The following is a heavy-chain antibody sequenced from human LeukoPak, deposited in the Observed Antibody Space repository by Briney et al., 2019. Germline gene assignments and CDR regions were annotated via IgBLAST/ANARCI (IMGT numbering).Heavy chain of an antibody. D-gene: IGHD4-17*01. CDR3: ARSTVIRDFDY. V-gene: IGHV4-59*08. CDR1: GGSISSYY. Sequence: SETLSLTCTVSGGSISSYYWSWIRQPPGKGLEWIGYIYYSGSTNYNPSLKSRVTIPVDTSKNQFSLKLSSVTAADTAVYYCARSTVIRDFDYWGQGTLVTVSS. J-gene: IGHJ4*02. CDR2: IYYSGST.